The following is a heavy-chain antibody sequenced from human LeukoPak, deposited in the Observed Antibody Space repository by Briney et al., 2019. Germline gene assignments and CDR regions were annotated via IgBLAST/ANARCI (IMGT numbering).Heavy chain of an antibody. CDR2: ISYDGSNK. D-gene: IGHD5-24*01. CDR1: GFTFSSYA. J-gene: IGHJ4*02. V-gene: IGHV3-30*04. CDR3: ARGWLQFSALDY. Sequence: GGSLRLSCAASGFTFSSYAMHWVRQAPGKGLEWVAVISYDGSNKYYADSVKGRFTISRDNSENTLYLQMNSLRAEDTAVYYCARGWLQFSALDYWGQGTLVTVSS.